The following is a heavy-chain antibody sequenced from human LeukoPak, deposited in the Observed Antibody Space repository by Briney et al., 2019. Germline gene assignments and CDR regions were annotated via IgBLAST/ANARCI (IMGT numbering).Heavy chain of an antibody. CDR1: GFTFGSCW. CDR3: ARHAPDY. J-gene: IGHJ4*02. Sequence: GGSLRLSCAASGFTFGSCWMNWVRQAPGKGLEWVSYISSSSDTIYYADSVKGRFTIARDNAKNSLYLQMDSLRDEDTAVYYCARHAPDYWGQGTLITVSS. V-gene: IGHV3-48*02. CDR2: ISSSSDTI.